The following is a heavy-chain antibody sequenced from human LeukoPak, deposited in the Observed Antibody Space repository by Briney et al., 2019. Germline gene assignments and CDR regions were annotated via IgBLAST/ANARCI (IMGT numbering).Heavy chain of an antibody. CDR2: IYSGGDT. J-gene: IGHJ3*02. CDR3: ARGSCSNIRCHDAFDI. D-gene: IGHD2-2*01. CDR1: GFTFGSYG. Sequence: GGTLRLSCAASGFTFGSYGMSWVRQAPGKGLECVSIIYSGGDTYYTDSAKGRFSVSRDNSKNTLYLQMNSLRVDDTAVYYCARGSCSNIRCHDAFDIWGQGTMVTVSS. V-gene: IGHV3-53*01.